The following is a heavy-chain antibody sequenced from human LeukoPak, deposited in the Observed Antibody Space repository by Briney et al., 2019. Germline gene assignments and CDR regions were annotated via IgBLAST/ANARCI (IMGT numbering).Heavy chain of an antibody. CDR1: GFTFSSYW. J-gene: IGHJ4*02. CDR3: ARLREGSGWYYFDY. D-gene: IGHD6-19*01. V-gene: IGHV3-7*01. Sequence: GGSLRLSCAASGFTFSSYWMSWVRQAPGKGLEWVANIKQDGSEKYYVDSVKGRFTISRDNAKNSLYLQMNSLRAEDTAVYYCARLREGSGWYYFDYWGQGTLVTVSS. CDR2: IKQDGSEK.